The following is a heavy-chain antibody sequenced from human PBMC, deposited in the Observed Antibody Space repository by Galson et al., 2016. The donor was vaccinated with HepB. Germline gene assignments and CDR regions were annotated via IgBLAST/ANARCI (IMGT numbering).Heavy chain of an antibody. V-gene: IGHV6-1*01. D-gene: IGHD3-10*01. Sequence: CAISGDSVSSKSGAWSWIRQSPSRGLEWLGRTYYRSKWYHDYAVSVKRRITINADTSKNQFSLQLNSVTPEDTAVYYCAREAGSGTYYYWGQGTLVIVSS. CDR3: AREAGSGTYYY. CDR1: GDSVSSKSGA. CDR2: TYYRSKWYH. J-gene: IGHJ4*02.